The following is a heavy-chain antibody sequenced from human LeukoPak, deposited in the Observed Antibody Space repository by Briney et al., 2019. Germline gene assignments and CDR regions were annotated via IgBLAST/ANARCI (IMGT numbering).Heavy chain of an antibody. J-gene: IGHJ5*02. Sequence: ASVKVSCKASGYTFTSYGISWVRQAPGQGLDWMGWISTYNGHTNYAQKFQGRVTMTTDTSTSTASMELRSLRSDDTAVYYCARDHAAGWELPLNWFDPWGQGTLVTVSS. CDR3: ARDHAAGWELPLNWFDP. CDR1: GYTFTSYG. V-gene: IGHV1-18*01. D-gene: IGHD1-26*01. CDR2: ISTYNGHT.